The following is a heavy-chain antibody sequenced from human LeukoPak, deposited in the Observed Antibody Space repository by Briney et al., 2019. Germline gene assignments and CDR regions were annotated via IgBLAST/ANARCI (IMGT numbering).Heavy chain of an antibody. Sequence: ASVKVSCKASGYTFTSYAMHWVRRAPGQRLEWMGWINAGNGNTKYSQKFQGRVTITRDTSASTAYMELSSLRSEDTAVYYCARDPYPAGSGSSPYYYGMDVWGQGTTVTVSS. CDR2: INAGNGNT. V-gene: IGHV1-3*01. CDR3: ARDPYPAGSGSSPYYYGMDV. D-gene: IGHD3-10*01. CDR1: GYTFTSYA. J-gene: IGHJ6*02.